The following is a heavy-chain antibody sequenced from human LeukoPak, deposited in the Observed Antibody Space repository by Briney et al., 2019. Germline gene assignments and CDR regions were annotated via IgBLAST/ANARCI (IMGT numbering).Heavy chain of an antibody. CDR2: IYSDNT. CDR3: ARRAGAYSHPYDY. V-gene: IGHV3-53*01. CDR1: GFALSSNS. D-gene: IGHD4/OR15-4a*01. Sequence: PGGSLRLSCTVSGFALSSNSMRWVRQAPGKGLEWVSFIYSDNTHYSDSVKGRFTISRDNSKHPLYLQMNSLRAEDTAVYYCARRAGAYSHPYDYWGQGTLVTVSS. J-gene: IGHJ4*02.